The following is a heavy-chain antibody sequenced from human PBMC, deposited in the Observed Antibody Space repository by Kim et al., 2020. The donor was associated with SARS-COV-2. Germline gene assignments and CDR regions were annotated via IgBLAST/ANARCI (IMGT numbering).Heavy chain of an antibody. J-gene: IGHJ4*02. CDR2: ISYDGSNK. V-gene: IGHV3-30*18. CDR1: GFTFSSYG. CDR3: AKILGYSYGDFDY. Sequence: GGSLRLSCAASGFTFSSYGMHWVRQAPGKGLEWVAVISYDGSNKYYADSVKGRFTISRDNSKNTLYLQMNSLRAEDTAVYYCAKILGYSYGDFDYWGQGTLVTVYS. D-gene: IGHD5-18*01.